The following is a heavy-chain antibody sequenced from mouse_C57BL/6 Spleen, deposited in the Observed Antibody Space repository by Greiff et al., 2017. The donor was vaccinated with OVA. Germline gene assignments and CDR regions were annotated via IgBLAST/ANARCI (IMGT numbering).Heavy chain of an antibody. CDR1: GYTFTSYD. J-gene: IGHJ4*01. CDR2: IYPRDGST. CDR3: ARTYYSNYDYAMDY. Sequence: QVQLQQSGPELVKPGASVKLSCKASGYTFTSYDINWVKQRPGQGLEWIGWIYPRDGSTKYNEQFKGKATLTVDTSSSTAYMELHSLTSEDSAVYFCARTYYSNYDYAMDYWGQGTSVTVSS. D-gene: IGHD2-5*01. V-gene: IGHV1-85*01.